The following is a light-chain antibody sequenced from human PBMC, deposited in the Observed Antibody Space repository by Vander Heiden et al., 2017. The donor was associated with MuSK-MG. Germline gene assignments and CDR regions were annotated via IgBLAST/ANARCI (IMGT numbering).Light chain of an antibody. CDR2: TSS. J-gene: IGKJ4*01. CDR1: QGISTW. Sequence: DIQMTQSPSSVSASVGDRVTITCRASQGISTWLAWYQQKPGKAPKLLISTSSNLQSGVPSRFSGRGSGTDFTLSISSLQPEDFATYYCHGANSFGLTFGGGTKVXIK. V-gene: IGKV1-12*01. CDR3: HGANSFGLT.